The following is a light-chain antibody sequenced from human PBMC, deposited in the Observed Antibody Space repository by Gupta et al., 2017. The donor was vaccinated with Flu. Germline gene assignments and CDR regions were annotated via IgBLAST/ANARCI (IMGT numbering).Light chain of an antibody. J-gene: IGKJ1*01. CDR3: QQYHNWPPRT. V-gene: IGKV3-15*01. CDR2: GAS. Sequence: EIVMTQSPANLSASPGDSVTLFCRASQRIATDLAWYQQKPGQTPRLVMYGASSRATGVPARFTGAGSDIQFTLTITGVQSQDSAVFYCQQYHNWPPRTFGQGTKVEIK. CDR1: QRIATD.